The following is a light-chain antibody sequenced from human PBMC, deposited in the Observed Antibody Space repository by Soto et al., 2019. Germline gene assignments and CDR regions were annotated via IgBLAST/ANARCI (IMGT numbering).Light chain of an antibody. CDR1: QSVGTR. Sequence: EILLTQSTDTLSFSPGERASLSCRAAQSVGTRLAWYQHKTGQAPRLLISGASSRATGIPDRFTGSGSETSFTLTISRLEPEDFALYYCQPYQSGHPITFGQGTRLEIK. CDR3: QPYQSGHPIT. CDR2: GAS. J-gene: IGKJ5*01. V-gene: IGKV3-20*01.